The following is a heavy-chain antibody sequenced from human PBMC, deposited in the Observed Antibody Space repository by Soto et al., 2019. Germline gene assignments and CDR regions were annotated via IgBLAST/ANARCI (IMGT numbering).Heavy chain of an antibody. D-gene: IGHD3-22*01. Sequence: ASEKVSCKVSGYTLTELSMHWVRQAPGKGLEWMGGFDPEDGETIYAQKFQGRVTMTEDTSTDTAYMELSSLRSEDTAVYYCATAFYDSSGQGAFDIWGQGTMVTVSS. V-gene: IGHV1-24*01. J-gene: IGHJ3*02. CDR2: FDPEDGET. CDR3: ATAFYDSSGQGAFDI. CDR1: GYTLTELS.